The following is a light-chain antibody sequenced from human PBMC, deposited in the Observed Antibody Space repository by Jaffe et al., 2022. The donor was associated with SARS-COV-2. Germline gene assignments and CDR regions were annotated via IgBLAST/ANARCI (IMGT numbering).Light chain of an antibody. CDR2: YDS. Sequence: SNVLTQSPSVSVAPGETARITCGRDNTGRQSVHWYQQKPGLAPVLVISYDSNRPSGIPERFSGSNSGNTATLTISRVEAGDEADYYCQVWDSTSDLYVFGTGTKVTVL. CDR1: NTGRQS. CDR3: QVWDSTSDLYV. J-gene: IGLJ1*01. V-gene: IGLV3-21*01.